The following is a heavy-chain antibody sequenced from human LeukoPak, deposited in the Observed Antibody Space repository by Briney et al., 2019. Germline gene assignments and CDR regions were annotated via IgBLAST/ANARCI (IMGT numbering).Heavy chain of an antibody. D-gene: IGHD6-19*01. V-gene: IGHV3-23*01. CDR2: ISGSGGST. Sequence: GGSLRLSCAASGFTFGSYAMSWVRQAPGKGLEWVSAISGSGGSTYYADSVKGRFTISRDNSKNTLYLQMNSLRAEDTAVYYCAKRRSSGWSLIGHFGYWGQGTLVTVSS. CDR3: AKRRSSGWSLIGHFGY. J-gene: IGHJ4*02. CDR1: GFTFGSYA.